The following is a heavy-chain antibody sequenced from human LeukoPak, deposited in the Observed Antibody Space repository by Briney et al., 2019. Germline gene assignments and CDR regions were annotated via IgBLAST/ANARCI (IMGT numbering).Heavy chain of an antibody. CDR3: ARGDPHADL. V-gene: IGHV3-48*03. J-gene: IGHJ5*02. CDR1: GFDLNTYE. CDR2: ITISGHTK. Sequence: GGSLRLSCAASGFDLNTYEMNWVRQAPGKGLEWIADITISGHTKNYADSVKGRFTISRDNAGTSLYLQMNSLRVEDTGVYYCARGDPHADLWGQGNLVTVSS.